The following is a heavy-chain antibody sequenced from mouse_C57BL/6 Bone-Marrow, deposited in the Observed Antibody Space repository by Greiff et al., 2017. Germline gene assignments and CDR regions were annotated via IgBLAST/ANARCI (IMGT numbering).Heavy chain of an antibody. CDR1: GYTFTSYW. CDR3: ASSLYYFDY. Sequence: QVQLQQPGAELVKPGASVKVSCKASGYTFTSYWMHWVKQRPGQGLEWIGRIHPSDSDTNYNQQFTGKATLTVDKSSSTAYMQLSSLTSEDAAVYYCASSLYYFDYWGQGTTLTVSS. V-gene: IGHV1-74*01. J-gene: IGHJ2*01. CDR2: IHPSDSDT.